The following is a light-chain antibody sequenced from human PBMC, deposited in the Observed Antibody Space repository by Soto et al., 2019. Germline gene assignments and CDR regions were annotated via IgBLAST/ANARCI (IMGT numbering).Light chain of an antibody. CDR3: QKYNSAPPWT. CDR1: QGISNY. V-gene: IGKV1-27*01. Sequence: DIQMTQSPSSLSASIGDRVTITCRASQGISNYLAWYQQKPGKVPKLLIYAASTLQSGVPSRFSGSGSGTDFTLTISSLQPEDVGTYYCQKYNSAPPWTFRQGTKVEIK. J-gene: IGKJ1*01. CDR2: AAS.